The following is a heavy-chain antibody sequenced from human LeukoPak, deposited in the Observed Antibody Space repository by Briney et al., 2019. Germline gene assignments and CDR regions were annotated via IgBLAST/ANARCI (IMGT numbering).Heavy chain of an antibody. CDR1: GGSISSTDYY. Sequence: SETLSLTCSVSGGSISSTDYYWGWIRQPPGKGLEWIGSIYYTGSTFYNPSLKSRVTISADTSKNQLSLKLSSVTAADTAVYYCARHPGSHCSTATCYTGGVFDYWGQGTLVTVSS. D-gene: IGHD2-2*02. J-gene: IGHJ4*02. CDR3: ARHPGSHCSTATCYTGGVFDY. CDR2: IYYTGST. V-gene: IGHV4-39*01.